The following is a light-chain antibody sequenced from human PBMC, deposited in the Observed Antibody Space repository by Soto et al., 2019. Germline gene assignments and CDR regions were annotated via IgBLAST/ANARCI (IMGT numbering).Light chain of an antibody. V-gene: IGKV1-5*01. CDR3: QQYNSYQWT. Sequence: DIQMTQSPSTLSASVGDRVTITCRASQSISSWLAWYQQKPGKAPKLLIYDASSSESGVPSRFSGSGSGTADTLTISGRQHDGCSTYFCQQYNSYQWTFGQGTKVEIK. CDR2: DAS. CDR1: QSISSW. J-gene: IGKJ1*01.